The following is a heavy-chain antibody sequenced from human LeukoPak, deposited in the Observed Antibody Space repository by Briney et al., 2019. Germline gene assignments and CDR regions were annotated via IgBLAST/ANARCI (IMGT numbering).Heavy chain of an antibody. D-gene: IGHD3-22*01. J-gene: IGHJ4*02. CDR2: INPSGGST. V-gene: IGHV1-46*01. CDR1: GYTFTSYY. Sequence: GASVKVSCKASGYTFTSYYMHWVRQAPGQGLEWMGIINPSGGSTSYAQKFQGRVTMTRDTSTSTVYMELSSPRSEDTAVYYCARSGMGYYDSSGDLDYWGQGTLVTVSS. CDR3: ARSGMGYYDSSGDLDY.